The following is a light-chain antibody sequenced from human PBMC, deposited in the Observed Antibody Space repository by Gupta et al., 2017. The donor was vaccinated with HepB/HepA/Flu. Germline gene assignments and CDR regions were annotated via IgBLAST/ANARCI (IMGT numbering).Light chain of an antibody. Sequence: DIQLTQSPSFLSASVGDRVTITCRASQAIYNYLAWYQQKPGKAPKPLIHTASTLEGGVPSRFSGSGSGTEFTLAISSLQPEDFAIYYCQQRSDSPITFGQGTRVEIK. CDR2: TAS. V-gene: IGKV1-9*01. J-gene: IGKJ5*01. CDR1: QAIYNY. CDR3: QQRSDSPIT.